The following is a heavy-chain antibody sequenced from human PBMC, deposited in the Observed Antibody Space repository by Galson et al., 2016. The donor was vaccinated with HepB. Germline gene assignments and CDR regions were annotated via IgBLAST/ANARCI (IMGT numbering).Heavy chain of an antibody. CDR1: GFTFSSYK. CDR3: ARERGGYTYGDL. D-gene: IGHD5-18*01. J-gene: IGHJ6*02. CDR2: ILYDGSDK. Sequence: SLRLSCAASGFTFSSYKMHWVRQAPGKGLDWVAVILYDGSDKYYADSVKGRFTISRDNSKNTLYLQMNSLRAEDTAVYYCARERGGYTYGDLWGQGTAVTVSS. V-gene: IGHV3-30*04.